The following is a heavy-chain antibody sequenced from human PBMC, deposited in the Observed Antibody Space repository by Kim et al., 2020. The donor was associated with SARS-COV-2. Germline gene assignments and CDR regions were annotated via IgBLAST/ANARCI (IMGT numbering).Heavy chain of an antibody. Sequence: RTHSHPSLESRVTISVDTSKNQFSLKLSSVTAADTAVYYCAVTRPGIEVYWGQGTLVTVSS. J-gene: IGHJ4*02. CDR2: RT. CDR3: AVTRPGIEVY. D-gene: IGHD6-19*01. V-gene: IGHV4-39*07.